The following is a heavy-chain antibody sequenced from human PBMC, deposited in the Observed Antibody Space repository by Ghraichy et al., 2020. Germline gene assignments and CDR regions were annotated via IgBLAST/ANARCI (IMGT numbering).Heavy chain of an antibody. J-gene: IGHJ4*02. D-gene: IGHD6-19*01. V-gene: IGHV3-7*03. CDR2: IKQDGSEK. CDR3: ARVSYGVAVAGLSPFDY. CDR1: GFTFSSDW. Sequence: GGSLRLSCAASGFTFSSDWMSWVRQAPGKGLEWVANIKQDGSEKYYVDSVKGRFTISRDNAKNSLYLQMNSLRAEDTAVYYCARVSYGVAVAGLSPFDYWGQGTLVTVSS.